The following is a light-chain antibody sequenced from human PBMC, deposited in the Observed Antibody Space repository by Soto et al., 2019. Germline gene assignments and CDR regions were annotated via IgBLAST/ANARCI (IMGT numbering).Light chain of an antibody. Sequence: QSVLTQPASVSGSPGQSITISCTGTSSDVGSYKFVSWYQQHPVKAPKLMIYEGSKRPSGVSNRFSGPKSGNTASLTISGLQAEDEADYYCCSYAGSSTLVFGGGTKLTVL. CDR3: CSYAGSSTLV. CDR2: EGS. CDR1: SSDVGSYKF. V-gene: IGLV2-23*01. J-gene: IGLJ2*01.